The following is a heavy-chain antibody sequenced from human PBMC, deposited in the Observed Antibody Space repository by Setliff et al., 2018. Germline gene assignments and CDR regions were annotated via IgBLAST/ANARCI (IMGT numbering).Heavy chain of an antibody. CDR1: GYTFSEPI. V-gene: IGHV1-18*01. Sequence: ASVKVSCKASGYTFSEPIVSWVRQAPGQGLEWMGWIGVYTGRTSSAQKFQDRLTMMTEKSTNMAYMELRGLTSNDTAVYYCLRLVRYCSRTTCQRTLGDEVWGQGTLVTAPQ. J-gene: IGHJ4*02. CDR3: LRLVRYCSRTTCQRTLGDEV. D-gene: IGHD2-8*01. CDR2: IGVYTGRT.